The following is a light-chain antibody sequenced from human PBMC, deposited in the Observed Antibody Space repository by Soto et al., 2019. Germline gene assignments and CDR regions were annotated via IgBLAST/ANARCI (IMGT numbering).Light chain of an antibody. V-gene: IGLV1-40*01. CDR1: SSNIGAGYD. CDR2: GNS. CDR3: QSYDSSLSGYWV. Sequence: QSVLTQPPSVSGAPGQRVTIACTGSSSNIGAGYDVHWYQQLPGTAPKLLIYGNSNRPSGVPDRFSGSKSGPSASLAITGLQAEDEAGYYCQSYDSSLSGYWVFGGGTKLTVL. J-gene: IGLJ3*02.